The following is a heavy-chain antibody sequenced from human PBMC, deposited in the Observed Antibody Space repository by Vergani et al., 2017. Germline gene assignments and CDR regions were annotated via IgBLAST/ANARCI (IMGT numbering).Heavy chain of an antibody. CDR3: ARINDCSSTSCYDVFVI. V-gene: IGHV5-51*01. D-gene: IGHD2-2*01. CDR2: IYPGDSAT. J-gene: IGHJ3*02. Sequence: EVQLVQSGAEVKKPGESLKISCKGSGYSFTNYWIGWVRQMPGKGLDWMGIIYPGDSATRYSPSFQGQVTISVDKSISTAYLQWSSLKASDTAMYFCARINDCSSTSCYDVFVIWGQGTMLTVSS. CDR1: GYSFTNYW.